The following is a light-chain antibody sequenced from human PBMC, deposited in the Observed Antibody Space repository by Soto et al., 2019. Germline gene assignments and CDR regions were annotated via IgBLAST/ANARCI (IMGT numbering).Light chain of an antibody. CDR2: GAS. Sequence: EIVLTQSPGTLSLSPGETATLSCRASESVSSSYLVWYQQRPGQAPRLLIYGASIRAIGIPDRFSGSGSGTDFTLTISRLEPEDFAVYYCQQYGSSGTFGQGTKVDIK. CDR1: ESVSSSY. V-gene: IGKV3-20*01. J-gene: IGKJ1*01. CDR3: QQYGSSGT.